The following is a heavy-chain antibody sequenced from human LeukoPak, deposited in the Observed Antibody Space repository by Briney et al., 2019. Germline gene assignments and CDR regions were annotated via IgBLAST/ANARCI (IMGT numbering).Heavy chain of an antibody. CDR2: ISTRGTT. CDR3: ARRPGGYYGFDY. D-gene: IGHD3-3*01. CDR1: GGSISSGTYY. V-gene: IGHV4-61*02. J-gene: IGHJ4*02. Sequence: SETLSLTCTVSGGSISSGTYYWGWFRQPAGKGLEWIGRISTRGTTDYYPSLKGRVTISLDTSKNQFSLSLRSVTAADTALYYCARRPGGYYGFDYWGQGILVTVSS.